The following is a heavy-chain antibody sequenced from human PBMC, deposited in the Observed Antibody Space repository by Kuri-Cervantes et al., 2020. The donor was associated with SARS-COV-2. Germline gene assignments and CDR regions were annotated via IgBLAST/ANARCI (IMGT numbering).Heavy chain of an antibody. CDR1: GGSINNYY. D-gene: IGHD1-26*01. CDR2: FYSSGIT. Sequence: SETLSLTCSVSGGSINNYYWSWIRQPPGKGLEWIGYFYSSGITNYDPSLKTRVTISADTSKNQLSLKLTSVTAADSAVYYWARDSILFSGSGFDSWGPGALVTVAS. CDR3: ARDSILFSGSGFDS. J-gene: IGHJ4*02. V-gene: IGHV4-59*01.